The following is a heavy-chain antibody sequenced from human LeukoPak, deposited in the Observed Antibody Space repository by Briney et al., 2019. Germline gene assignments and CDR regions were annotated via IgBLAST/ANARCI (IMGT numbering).Heavy chain of an antibody. D-gene: IGHD6-19*01. J-gene: IGHJ4*02. CDR2: IWYDGSNK. Sequence: GGSLRLSCEASGFIFSTYGMHWVRQAPGKGLEWVAVIWYDGSNKYYADSVKGRFTISRDNSKNTLYLQMSSLRAEDTAVYYCVREKSGYTNGWYLFDYWGQGTLVTVSS. CDR1: GFIFSTYG. CDR3: VREKSGYTNGWYLFDY. V-gene: IGHV3-33*01.